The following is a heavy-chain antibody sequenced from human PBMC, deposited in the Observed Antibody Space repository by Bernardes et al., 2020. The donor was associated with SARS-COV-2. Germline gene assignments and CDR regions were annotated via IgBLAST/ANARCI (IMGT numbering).Heavy chain of an antibody. J-gene: IGHJ6*02. Sequence: SETLSLTCTVSGGSISSYYWSWIRQPAGKGLERIGRIYISGSTNYNPSLKSRVNMSVDTCKNQFSLKLSSVTAADTAVYYWARVGCSSTSCFPMDVWGPGTTVTVSS. D-gene: IGHD2-2*01. CDR2: IYISGST. CDR1: GGSISSYY. V-gene: IGHV4-4*07. CDR3: ARVGCSSTSCFPMDV.